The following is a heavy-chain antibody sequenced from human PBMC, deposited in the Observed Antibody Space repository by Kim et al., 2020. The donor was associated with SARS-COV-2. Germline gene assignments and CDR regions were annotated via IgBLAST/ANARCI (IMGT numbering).Heavy chain of an antibody. CDR2: ISGDGGST. CDR1: GFTFSRYA. Sequence: GGSLRLSCAASGFTFSRYAMNWVRQAPGKGLEWVSAISGDGGSTNYADSVKGRFTVSGDKSKNTVYLQMNSLRPEDTAVYYCAKDLEAGGWLRPFDSWGQGTLVTVSS. CDR3: AKDLEAGGWLRPFDS. V-gene: IGHV3-23*01. D-gene: IGHD5-12*01. J-gene: IGHJ4*02.